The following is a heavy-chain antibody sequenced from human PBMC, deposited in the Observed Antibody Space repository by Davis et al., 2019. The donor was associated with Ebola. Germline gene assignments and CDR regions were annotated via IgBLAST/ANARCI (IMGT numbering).Heavy chain of an antibody. J-gene: IGHJ6*02. V-gene: IGHV5-10-1*01. Sequence: KVSCKGSGYSFTSYWISWVRQMPGKGLEWMGRIDPSDSYTNYSPSFQGHVTISADKSISTAYLQWSSLKASDTAMYYRARPNLRFSGYYYGMDVWGQGTTVTVSS. CDR2: IDPSDSYT. D-gene: IGHD3-3*01. CDR1: GYSFTSYW. CDR3: ARPNLRFSGYYYGMDV.